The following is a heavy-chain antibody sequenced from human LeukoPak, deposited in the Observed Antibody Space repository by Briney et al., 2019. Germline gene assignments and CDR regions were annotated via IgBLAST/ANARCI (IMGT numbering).Heavy chain of an antibody. V-gene: IGHV3-7*03. D-gene: IGHD6-13*01. CDR2: IKQDESEK. CDR3: ASERQLGR. J-gene: IGHJ4*02. CDR1: GFSFSTYW. Sequence: SGGSLRLSCAASGFSFSTYWMSWVRQAPGKGLEWVANIKQDESEKYYVDSVKGRFTISRDNTKNSLYLQMNSLRVEDTAVYYCASERQLGRWGQGTLVTVSS.